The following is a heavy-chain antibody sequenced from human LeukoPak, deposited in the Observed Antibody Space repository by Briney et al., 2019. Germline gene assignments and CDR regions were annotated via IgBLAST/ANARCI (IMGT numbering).Heavy chain of an antibody. CDR2: ISSSSSYI. Sequence: GGSLRLSCAASGFTSSSYSMNWVRQAPGKGLEWVSSISSSSSYIYYADSVKGRFTISRDNSDNTLYLQMNSLRAEDTAVFYCAKEIWPTVTTPGHTYFDYWGQGALVTVSS. J-gene: IGHJ4*02. D-gene: IGHD4-17*01. CDR1: GFTSSSYS. V-gene: IGHV3-21*01. CDR3: AKEIWPTVTTPGHTYFDY.